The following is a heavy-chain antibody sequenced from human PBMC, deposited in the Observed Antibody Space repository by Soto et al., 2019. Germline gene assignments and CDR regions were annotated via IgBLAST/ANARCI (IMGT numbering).Heavy chain of an antibody. CDR1: GGSFSGYY. J-gene: IGHJ5*02. D-gene: IGHD2-2*01. Sequence: QVQLQQWGAGLLKPSETLSLTCAVYGGSFSGYYWSWIRQPPGKGLEWIGEINHSGSTNYNPSLKSRVTISVDTSKNQFSLKLSSVTAADTAVYYCARGGGVVVVPAAYNWFDPWGQGTLVTVSS. V-gene: IGHV4-34*01. CDR2: INHSGST. CDR3: ARGGGVVVVPAAYNWFDP.